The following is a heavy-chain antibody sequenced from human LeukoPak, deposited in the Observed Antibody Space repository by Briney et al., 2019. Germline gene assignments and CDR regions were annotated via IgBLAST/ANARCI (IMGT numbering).Heavy chain of an antibody. J-gene: IGHJ4*02. CDR2: ISRIGGST. CDR3: AKDFVGTGNFRGGDY. Sequence: GGSLRLSCAASGFIFSNYALAWVRQAPGKGLEWVSGISRIGGSTHYADSVKGRFTISRDNSKNILYLQMNSLRAEDTALYYCAKDFVGTGNFRGGDYWGQGNLVTVSS. V-gene: IGHV3-23*01. D-gene: IGHD1-1*01. CDR1: GFIFSNYA.